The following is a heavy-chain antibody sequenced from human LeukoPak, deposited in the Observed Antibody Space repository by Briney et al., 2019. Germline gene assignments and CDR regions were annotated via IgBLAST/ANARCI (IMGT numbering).Heavy chain of an antibody. CDR3: ARGRGVGCFYYLVV. J-gene: IGHJ6*03. CDR1: GFLFSNYL. Sequence: GGSLSLSRAASGFLFSNYLLNGVRQAPGKGLEWVANIKQDGSETKFVDSFKGRFTISRDNAKNSLYLQMNSLRAADTAVYYCARGRGVGCFYYLVVWAEKTRVTVSS. V-gene: IGHV3-7*01. D-gene: IGHD4/OR15-4a*01. CDR2: IKQDGSET.